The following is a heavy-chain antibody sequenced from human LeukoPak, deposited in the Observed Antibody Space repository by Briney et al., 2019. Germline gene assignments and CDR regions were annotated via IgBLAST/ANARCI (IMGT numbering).Heavy chain of an antibody. CDR1: GFTFSSYA. Sequence: GGSLRLSCAASGFTFSSYAMSWVRQAPGKGLEWVSAISGSGGSTYYADSVKGRFTISRDNSKDTLYLQMNSLRAEDTAVYYCAKERQLVRLVGNFDYWGQGTLVTVSS. CDR2: ISGSGGST. D-gene: IGHD6-13*01. V-gene: IGHV3-23*01. CDR3: AKERQLVRLVGNFDY. J-gene: IGHJ4*02.